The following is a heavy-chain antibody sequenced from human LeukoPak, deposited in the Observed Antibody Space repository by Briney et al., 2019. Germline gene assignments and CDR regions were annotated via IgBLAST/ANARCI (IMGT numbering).Heavy chain of an antibody. CDR2: INHSGST. Sequence: SETLSLTCAVYSGSFSGYYWSWIRQPPGKGLEWIGEINHSGSTNYNPSLKSRVTISVDTSKNQFSLKLSSVTAADTAVYYCATTVGYCSGGSCYGWFDPWGQGTLVTVSS. CDR1: SGSFSGYY. D-gene: IGHD2-15*01. V-gene: IGHV4-34*01. CDR3: ATTVGYCSGGSCYGWFDP. J-gene: IGHJ5*02.